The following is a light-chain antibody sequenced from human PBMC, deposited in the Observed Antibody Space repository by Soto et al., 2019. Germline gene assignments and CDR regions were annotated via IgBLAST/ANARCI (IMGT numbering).Light chain of an antibody. CDR3: QQYDSSPAT. V-gene: IGKV3-20*01. Sequence: EIVLTHSPGTLSLSPWEIATLSCGASQRISGYLAWYQQRPGLAPRLLIYGASTRATGIPDRFSGSGSGTDFTLTISRLEPEDFAVYYCQQYDSSPATFGHGTKVDIK. J-gene: IGKJ1*01. CDR1: QRISGY. CDR2: GAS.